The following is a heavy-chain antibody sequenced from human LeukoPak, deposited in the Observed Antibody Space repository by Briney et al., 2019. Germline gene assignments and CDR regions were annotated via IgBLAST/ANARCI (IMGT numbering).Heavy chain of an antibody. V-gene: IGHV4-4*07. CDR2: IYTSGST. CDR3: ARGPVGYYGSGSYYAQFDP. J-gene: IGHJ5*02. CDR1: GGSISSYY. D-gene: IGHD3-10*01. Sequence: SETLSLTCTVSGGSISSYYWSWIRQPAGKGLEWIGRIYTSGSTNYNPSLKSRVTMSVDTSKNQFSLKLSSVTAADTAVYYCARGPVGYYGSGSYYAQFDPWGQGTLVTVSS.